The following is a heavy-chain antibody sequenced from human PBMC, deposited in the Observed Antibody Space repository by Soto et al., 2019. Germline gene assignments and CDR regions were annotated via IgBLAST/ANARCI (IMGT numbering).Heavy chain of an antibody. CDR3: AREIGGYCSSTSCYKYYYGMEV. Sequence: QVQLVQSGAEVKKPGSSVKVSCKASGGTFSSYAISWVRQAPGQGLEWMGGSIPIFGTANYAQKFQGRVMITAEETTSTAYMDLSSLSSDDTAVYYCAREIGGYCSSTSCYKYYYGMEVWGQGTTVTVYS. D-gene: IGHD2-2*02. V-gene: IGHV1-69*01. J-gene: IGHJ6*02. CDR1: GGTFSSYA. CDR2: SIPIFGTA.